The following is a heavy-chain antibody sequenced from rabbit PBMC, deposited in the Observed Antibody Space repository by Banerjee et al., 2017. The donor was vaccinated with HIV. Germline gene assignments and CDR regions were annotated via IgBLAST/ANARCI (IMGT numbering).Heavy chain of an antibody. CDR2: IDPVFGST. Sequence: EWIACIDPVFGSTSYASWVNGRFTISSHNAQNTLYLQLNSLTAADTATYFCARVIATMTPVPNLWGPGTLVTVS. CDR3: ARVIATMTPVPNL. V-gene: IGHV1S47*01. D-gene: IGHD2-1*01. J-gene: IGHJ4*01.